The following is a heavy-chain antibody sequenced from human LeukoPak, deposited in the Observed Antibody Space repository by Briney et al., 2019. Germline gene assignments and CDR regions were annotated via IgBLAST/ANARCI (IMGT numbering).Heavy chain of an antibody. CDR3: ARGVDDYVWGSYRAPHFDY. CDR1: GGTFSSYA. V-gene: IGHV1-69*13. CDR2: IIPIFGTA. D-gene: IGHD3-16*02. J-gene: IGHJ4*02. Sequence: SVKVSCKASGGTFSSYAISWVRQASGQGLEWMGGIIPIFGTANYAQKFQGRVTITADESTSTAYMELSSLRSEDTAVYYCARGVDDYVWGSYRAPHFDYWGQGTLVTVSS.